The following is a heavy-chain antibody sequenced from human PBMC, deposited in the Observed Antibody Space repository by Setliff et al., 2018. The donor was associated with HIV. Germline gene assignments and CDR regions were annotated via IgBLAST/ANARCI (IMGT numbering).Heavy chain of an antibody. V-gene: IGHV4-34*10. D-gene: IGHD3-3*01. Sequence: LFLTCTVVSGGSISGYYWIWIRQPPGKGLEWIGEINHSGSTHYNPSLKSRFTMSVGTSKNQFSLKLSSVTAADTAVYYCARCYYNFWSGYPLDYMDVWGKGTTVTVS. CDR1: GGSISGYY. J-gene: IGHJ6*03. CDR2: INHSGST. CDR3: ARCYYNFWSGYPLDYMDV.